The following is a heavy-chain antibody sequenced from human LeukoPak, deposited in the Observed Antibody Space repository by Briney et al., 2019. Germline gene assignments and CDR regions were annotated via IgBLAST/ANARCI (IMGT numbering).Heavy chain of an antibody. V-gene: IGHV3-49*04. CDR2: IRSKAYGGTT. D-gene: IGHD4-17*01. CDR3: TRDKITVTTGDTNAFDI. CDR1: GFTFGDYA. J-gene: IGHJ3*02. Sequence: PGGSLRLSCTTSGFTFGDYAMSWVRQAPGKGLEWVGFIRSKAYGGTTEHAASVKGRFTISRDDYKSIAYLQMNSLKTEDTAVYFCTRDKITVTTGDTNAFDIWGQGTMVTVTS.